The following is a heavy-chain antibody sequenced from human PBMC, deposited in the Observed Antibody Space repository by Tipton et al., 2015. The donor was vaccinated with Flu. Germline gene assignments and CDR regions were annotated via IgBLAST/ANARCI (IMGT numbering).Heavy chain of an antibody. J-gene: IGHJ4*01. CDR1: GGSLSSFY. Sequence: CTVSGGSLSSFYWSWIRQPAGKGLEWIGRIYTSGSTKYNPSLKSRLSMSVDTSKSQFSLKLTSVIVADTAVYYCARGDSHGSAVRWGQGTRVTVSS. CDR3: ARGDSHGSAVR. CDR2: IYTSGST. D-gene: IGHD3-10*01. V-gene: IGHV4-4*07.